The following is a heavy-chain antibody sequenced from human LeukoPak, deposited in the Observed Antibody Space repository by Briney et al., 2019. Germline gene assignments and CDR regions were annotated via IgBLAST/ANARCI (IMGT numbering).Heavy chain of an antibody. CDR3: ARSTIFGVGNWFDP. Sequence: PSQTLSLTCTVSGGSISSGGYYWSWIRQLPGKGLEWIGYIYYSGSTYYNPSLKSRVTISVDTSKNQFSLKLSSVTAADTAVYYCARSTIFGVGNWFDPWGQGTLVTVSS. J-gene: IGHJ5*02. CDR1: GGSISSGGYY. CDR2: IYYSGST. D-gene: IGHD3-3*01. V-gene: IGHV4-31*03.